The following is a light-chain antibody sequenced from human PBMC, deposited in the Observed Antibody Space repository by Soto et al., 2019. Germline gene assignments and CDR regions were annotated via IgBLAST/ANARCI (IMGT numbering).Light chain of an antibody. CDR2: RAS. J-gene: IGKJ2*01. CDR3: QQYGYWPYT. Sequence: EIVMTQSPATLSVSPGERATLSCRASHSVTSNYLAWLQQKPGQAPRLLLYRASTRATGIPAGFCGSGSGTEFTPTISSLQSEDFAFYYCQQYGYWPYTFGQGTKLEIK. CDR1: HSVTSN. V-gene: IGKV3-15*01.